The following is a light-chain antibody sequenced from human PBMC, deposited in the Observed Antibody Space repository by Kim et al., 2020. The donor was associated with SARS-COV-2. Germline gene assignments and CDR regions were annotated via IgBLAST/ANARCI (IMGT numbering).Light chain of an antibody. CDR2: FAS. V-gene: IGKV3-15*01. CDR3: HQYNNRPLT. CDR1: QSVSTN. Sequence: EIVMTQSPSTLSVSPGERATLSCRASQSVSTNLAWYQQKPGQAPRLLIYFASTRATGIPARFSGGGSGTEFTLTITSLQSEDFALSYSHQYNNRPLTFGPGTKVDIK. J-gene: IGKJ3*01.